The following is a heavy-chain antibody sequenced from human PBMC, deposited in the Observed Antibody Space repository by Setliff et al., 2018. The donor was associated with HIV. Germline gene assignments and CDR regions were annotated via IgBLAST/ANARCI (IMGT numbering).Heavy chain of an antibody. D-gene: IGHD3-16*01. CDR1: GFTLSDHF. CDR2: ITSKFNGYVK. J-gene: IGHJ4*02. V-gene: IGHV3-72*01. Sequence: PGGSLRLSCAASGFTLSDHFIDWIRQPPGMGLEWVGRITSKFNGYVKEYAASVQGRFTLSRDDSKDSLFLQMNNLKSEDTAVYYCVRAASGLDIWSQKILVTVSS. CDR3: VRAASGLDI.